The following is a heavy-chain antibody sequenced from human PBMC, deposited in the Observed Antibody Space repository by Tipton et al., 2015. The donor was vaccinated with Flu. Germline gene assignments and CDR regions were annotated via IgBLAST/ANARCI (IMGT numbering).Heavy chain of an antibody. Sequence: SLRLSCAASGFTSSLYWMTWVRQAPGKGLEWVASIKQDGSQKYYLDSVKGRFTISRDNAKSSLYLQMNSLRAEDTAVYYCARVPEWLGYGFDIWGQGTLVTVSP. CDR3: ARVPEWLGYGFDI. J-gene: IGHJ3*02. D-gene: IGHD3-3*01. CDR1: GFTSSLYW. CDR2: IKQDGSQK. V-gene: IGHV3-7*03.